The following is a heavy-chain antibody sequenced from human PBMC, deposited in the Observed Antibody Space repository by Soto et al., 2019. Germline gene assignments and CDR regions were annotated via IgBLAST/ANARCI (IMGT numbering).Heavy chain of an antibody. D-gene: IGHD5-12*01. Sequence: SVKVSCKASGGTFSSYTISWVRQAPGQGLEWMGRIIPILGITNYAQKLQGRVTITTDTSTSTAYMELRSLRSDDTAVYYCARSGYSGYGAAFDPWGQGTLVTVSS. J-gene: IGHJ5*02. CDR2: IIPILGIT. CDR3: ARSGYSGYGAAFDP. V-gene: IGHV1-69*02. CDR1: GGTFSSYT.